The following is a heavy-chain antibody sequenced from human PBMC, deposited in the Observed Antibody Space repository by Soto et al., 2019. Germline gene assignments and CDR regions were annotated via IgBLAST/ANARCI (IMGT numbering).Heavy chain of an antibody. Sequence: ALVKVSCKPSGYTLNTYYLHWVRPAPGQGLEWMGIIHPSGGGSTYAQKFLGRVTMARDTSTGTVYMELSSLRSEDTAMYYCMRVYCSRNDCYLEADDIWGQGTLVTVSS. CDR1: GYTLNTYY. J-gene: IGHJ3*02. V-gene: IGHV1-46*02. CDR3: MRVYCSRNDCYLEADDI. D-gene: IGHD2-2*01. CDR2: IHPSGGGS.